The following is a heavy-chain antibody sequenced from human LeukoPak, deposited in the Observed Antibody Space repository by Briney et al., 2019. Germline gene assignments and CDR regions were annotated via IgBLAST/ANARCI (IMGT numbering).Heavy chain of an antibody. Sequence: ASVKVSCKASGYTFTGYYMHWVRQAPVQGLEWMGWINPNSGGTNYAQKFQGRVTMTRDTSISTAYMELSRLRSDDTAVYYCARVRNYDPGALDFDYWGQGTLVTVSS. V-gene: IGHV1-2*02. D-gene: IGHD3-3*01. J-gene: IGHJ4*02. CDR3: ARVRNYDPGALDFDY. CDR2: INPNSGGT. CDR1: GYTFTGYY.